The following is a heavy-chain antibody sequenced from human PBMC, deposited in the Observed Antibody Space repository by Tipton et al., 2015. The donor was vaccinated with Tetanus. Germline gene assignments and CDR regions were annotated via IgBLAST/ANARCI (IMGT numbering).Heavy chain of an antibody. Sequence: LSLTCTVSGDSMNKYYWSWIRQPPGKGLEWISYIFYSGSTNYNPSLKSRVSISMYTSKNQISLKLSSVTAADTAVYFCARRSYCTSSRCFDAFDWWGPGTRVTVSS. CDR2: IFYSGST. CDR3: ARRSYCTSSRCFDAFDW. J-gene: IGHJ3*01. V-gene: IGHV4-59*01. D-gene: IGHD2-8*01. CDR1: GDSMNKYY.